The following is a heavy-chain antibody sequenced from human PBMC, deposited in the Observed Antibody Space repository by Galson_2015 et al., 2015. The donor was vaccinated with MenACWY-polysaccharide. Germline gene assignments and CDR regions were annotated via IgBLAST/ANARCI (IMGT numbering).Heavy chain of an antibody. V-gene: IGHV4-31*03. D-gene: IGHD3-16*01. Sequence: TLSLTCTVPGDSITSGGYFWSWIRQHPGKGLEWIASISYDGGTYYNPSLKSRVTISVDTPNNQFSLKLNSMTAADTAVYYCARGGRAVSNRNWFDPWGQGTLVTVSS. CDR3: ARGGRAVSNRNWFDP. CDR2: ISYDGGT. CDR1: GDSITSGGYF. J-gene: IGHJ5*02.